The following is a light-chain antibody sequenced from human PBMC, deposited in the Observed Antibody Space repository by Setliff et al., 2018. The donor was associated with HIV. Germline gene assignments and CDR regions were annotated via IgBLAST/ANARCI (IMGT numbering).Light chain of an antibody. Sequence: QSVLTQPASVSGPPGQSITISCTGTSSDVSAYKYVSWYQQHPGKAPKLMIYEVTNRPSGVSNRFSGSKSGNTASLTISGLQAEDEADYYCSSYTSSYTYVFGTGTKVTV. J-gene: IGLJ1*01. CDR1: SSDVSAYKY. CDR3: SSYTSSYTYV. CDR2: EVT. V-gene: IGLV2-14*01.